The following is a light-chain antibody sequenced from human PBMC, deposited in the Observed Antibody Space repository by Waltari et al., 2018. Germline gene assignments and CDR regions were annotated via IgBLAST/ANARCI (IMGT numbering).Light chain of an antibody. CDR3: CSNAGSYEV. V-gene: IGLV2-11*01. J-gene: IGLJ2*01. CDR1: SSNVGGSNS. CDR2: EVS. Sequence: QSALTQPRSVSGSPGQSVTISCTGPSSNVGGSNSVSWYQQHPGKAPKLMIYEVSKRPSGVPDRFSGSKSGNTASLSISGLQAEDEADYYCCSNAGSYEVFGGGTKLTVL.